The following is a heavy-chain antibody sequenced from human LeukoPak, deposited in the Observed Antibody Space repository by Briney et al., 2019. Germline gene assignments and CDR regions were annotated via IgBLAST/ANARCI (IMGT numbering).Heavy chain of an antibody. J-gene: IGHJ4*02. V-gene: IGHV4-59*01. CDR2: IYYSGST. CDR1: GGSISSYY. Sequence: PSETLSLTCTVSGGSISSYYWSWIRQPPGKGLEWIGYIYYSGSTNYNPSLKSRVTISVDTSKNQFSLKLSSVTAADTAAYYCARDGYKYYFDYWGQGTLVTVPS. CDR3: ARDGYKYYFDY. D-gene: IGHD5-24*01.